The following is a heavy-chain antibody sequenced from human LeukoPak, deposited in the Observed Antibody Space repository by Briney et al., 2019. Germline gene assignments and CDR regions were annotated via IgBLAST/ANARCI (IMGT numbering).Heavy chain of an antibody. Sequence: ASVKVSCKASGYTFTSYDINWVRQATGQGSEWMGWMNPNSGNTGYTQKFQGRVTITSNTSIRTAYMELTSLRSEATAVYYCARGYCSGGSCSNWFDPWGQGTLVTVSS. V-gene: IGHV1-8*01. D-gene: IGHD2-15*01. CDR3: ARGYCSGGSCSNWFDP. CDR1: GYTFTSYD. J-gene: IGHJ5*02. CDR2: MNPNSGNT.